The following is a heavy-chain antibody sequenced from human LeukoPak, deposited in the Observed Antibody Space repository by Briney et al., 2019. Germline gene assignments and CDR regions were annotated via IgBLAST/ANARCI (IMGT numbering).Heavy chain of an antibody. D-gene: IGHD3-10*01. J-gene: IGHJ4*02. CDR3: AREYIDPTLGDYDSGSYIDY. Sequence: ASVTVSCKASGYTFTGYYMHWVRQAPGQGLEWMGWINTNTGNPTYAQGFTGRFVFSLDTSVSTAYLQISSLKAEDTAVYYCAREYIDPTLGDYDSGSYIDYWGQGTLVTVSS. V-gene: IGHV7-4-1*02. CDR2: INTNTGNP. CDR1: GYTFTGYY.